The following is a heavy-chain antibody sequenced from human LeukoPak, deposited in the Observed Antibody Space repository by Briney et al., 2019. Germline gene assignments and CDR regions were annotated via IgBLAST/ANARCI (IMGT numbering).Heavy chain of an antibody. CDR3: AKDRISYTTSPSELSH. J-gene: IGHJ4*02. D-gene: IGHD1-26*01. CDR2: VRGSGEST. V-gene: IGHV3-23*01. CDR1: GFIFNTYA. Sequence: PGGSLRLSCAASGFIFNTYAMSWVRQAPGKGLEWVSTVRGSGESTHYADSVQGRFTISRDNSLYTVYLQMDSLRGDDTAVYYCAKDRISYTTSPSELSHWGQGTLVIVSS.